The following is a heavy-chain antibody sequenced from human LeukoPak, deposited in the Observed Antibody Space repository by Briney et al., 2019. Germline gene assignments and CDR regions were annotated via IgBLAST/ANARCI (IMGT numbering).Heavy chain of an antibody. D-gene: IGHD6-13*01. J-gene: IGHJ6*03. CDR2: IWYDGSNK. CDR1: GFTFSSYG. CDR3: PNYGGRQQLVYYRYYYMDV. Sequence: GRSLRLSCAASGFTFSSYGMHWVRQAPGKGLEWVAVIWYDGSNKYYADSVKGRFTISRDNSKNTLYLQMNSLRAEDTAVYYCPNYGGRQQLVYYRYYYMDVWGKGTTVTVSS. V-gene: IGHV3-33*06.